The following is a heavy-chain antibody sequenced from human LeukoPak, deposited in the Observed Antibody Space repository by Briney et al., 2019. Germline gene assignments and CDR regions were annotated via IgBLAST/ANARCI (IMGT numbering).Heavy chain of an antibody. J-gene: IGHJ1*01. Sequence: GGSLRLSCAASGFTFSSYAMHWVRQAPGKGLEWVAVISYDGSNKYYADSVKGRFTIPRDNSKNTLYLQMNSLRAEDTAVYYCARGIVYGSGWYAEYFQHWGQGTLVTVSS. D-gene: IGHD6-19*01. CDR3: ARGIVYGSGWYAEYFQH. CDR2: ISYDGSNK. V-gene: IGHV3-30*04. CDR1: GFTFSSYA.